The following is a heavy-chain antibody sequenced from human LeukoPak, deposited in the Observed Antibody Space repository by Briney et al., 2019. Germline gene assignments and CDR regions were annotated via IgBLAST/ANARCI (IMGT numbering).Heavy chain of an antibody. D-gene: IGHD2-15*01. CDR3: ARSWRFCSGDSCYPIDY. Sequence: ASVKVSCKASGYTFTGYYMHWVRQAPGQGLEWMGWINPNSGGTNYRGRVTMTRDTSISTAYMELSRLRSDDTAVYYCARSWRFCSGDSCYPIDYWGQGTLVTVSS. CDR2: INPNSGGT. V-gene: IGHV1-2*02. J-gene: IGHJ4*02. CDR1: GYTFTGYY.